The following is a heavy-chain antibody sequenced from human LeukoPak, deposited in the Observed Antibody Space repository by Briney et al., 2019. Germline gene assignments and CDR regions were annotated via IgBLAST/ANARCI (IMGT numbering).Heavy chain of an antibody. J-gene: IGHJ5*02. Sequence: SETLSLTCAVYGGSFSGYYWSWIRQPSGKGLEWIGEINHSGSTNYNPSLKSRVTISVDTSKNQFSLKLSSVTAADTAVYYCARSSSGWYLHWFDPWGQGTLVTVSS. CDR2: INHSGST. CDR3: ARSSSGWYLHWFDP. D-gene: IGHD6-19*01. V-gene: IGHV4-34*01. CDR1: GGSFSGYY.